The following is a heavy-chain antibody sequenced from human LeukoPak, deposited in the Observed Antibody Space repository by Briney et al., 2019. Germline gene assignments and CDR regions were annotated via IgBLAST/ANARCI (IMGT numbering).Heavy chain of an antibody. Sequence: ASVKVSCKASGYTFTSYGISWVRQAPGQGLEWMGWISAYNGNTNYAQKLQGRVTMTTDTSTSTAYMELRSLRSDDTAVYYCARARKPCSSTSCYTYGVGAFDIWGQGTMVTVSS. V-gene: IGHV1-18*01. D-gene: IGHD2-2*02. CDR1: GYTFTSYG. J-gene: IGHJ3*02. CDR2: ISAYNGNT. CDR3: ARARKPCSSTSCYTYGVGAFDI.